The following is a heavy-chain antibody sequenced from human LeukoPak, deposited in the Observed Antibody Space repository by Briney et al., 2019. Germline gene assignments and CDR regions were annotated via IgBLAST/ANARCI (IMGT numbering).Heavy chain of an antibody. CDR1: GFIFSNYN. CDR2: ISSSSSYI. Sequence: GGSLRLSCAASGFIFSNYNMKWIRQAPGKGLEWVSSISSSSSYIYYADSVKGRFTISRDNAKNSLYVQMNSLRAEDTAVYYCARDRGNYGSGSYDAFDVWGQGTMVTVSS. D-gene: IGHD3-10*01. V-gene: IGHV3-21*01. CDR3: ARDRGNYGSGSYDAFDV. J-gene: IGHJ3*01.